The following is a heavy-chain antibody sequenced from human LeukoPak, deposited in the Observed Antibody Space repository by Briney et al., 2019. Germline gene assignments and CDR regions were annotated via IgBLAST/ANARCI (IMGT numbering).Heavy chain of an antibody. CDR3: ARHLGAVAGTKWFDP. Sequence: SETLSLTCAVYGGSFSGYYWSWIRQPPGKGLEWIGEINHSGSTNYNPSLKSRVTISVDTSKNQFSLKLSSVTAADTAVYYCARHLGAVAGTKWFDPWGQGTLVTVSS. V-gene: IGHV4-34*01. CDR2: INHSGST. J-gene: IGHJ5*02. CDR1: GGSFSGYY. D-gene: IGHD6-19*01.